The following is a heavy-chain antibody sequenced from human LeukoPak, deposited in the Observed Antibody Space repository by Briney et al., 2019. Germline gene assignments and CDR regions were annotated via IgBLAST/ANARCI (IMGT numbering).Heavy chain of an antibody. Sequence: SGPTLVKPTQTLTLTCTFSGFSLSTSGVGVGWIRQPPGKALEWLALIYWDDDKRYSPSLKTRLTITKDISKNQVVLTMTNMDPVDRATYYCAHRPKTPISWTLDPWGQGTLVTVSS. J-gene: IGHJ5*02. CDR3: AHRPKTPISWTLDP. V-gene: IGHV2-5*02. CDR2: IYWDDDK. D-gene: IGHD1-1*01. CDR1: GFSLSTSGVG.